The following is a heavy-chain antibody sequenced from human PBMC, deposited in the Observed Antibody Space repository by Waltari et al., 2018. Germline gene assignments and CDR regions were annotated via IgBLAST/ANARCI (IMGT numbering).Heavy chain of an antibody. J-gene: IGHJ4*02. Sequence: EVQLLESGGGLVQPGGSLRLSCAASGFTFSSYAMSWVRQAPGKGLEWVSVISGSGGSTYYADSVKRRFTISRDNSKNTLYLQMNSLRAEDTAVYYCAKDRQAYSGSYFGYWGQGTLVTVSS. CDR3: AKDRQAYSGSYFGY. D-gene: IGHD1-26*01. CDR1: GFTFSSYA. V-gene: IGHV3-23*01. CDR2: ISGSGGST.